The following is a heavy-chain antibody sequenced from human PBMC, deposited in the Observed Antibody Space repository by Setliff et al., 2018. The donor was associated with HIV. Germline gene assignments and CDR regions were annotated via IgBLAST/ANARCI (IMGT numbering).Heavy chain of an antibody. CDR2: IYSSGST. D-gene: IGHD6-6*01. CDR1: GGSISGYY. CDR3: ARDLLGSSSLVDY. V-gene: IGHV4-39*07. Sequence: PETLSLTCTVSGGSISGYYWGWIRQPPGKGLEWIGSIYSSGSTYYNPSLKSRVIISLDTSKNQISLKLNSVTAADTAVYYCARDLLGSSSLVDYWGQGTLVTVSS. J-gene: IGHJ4*02.